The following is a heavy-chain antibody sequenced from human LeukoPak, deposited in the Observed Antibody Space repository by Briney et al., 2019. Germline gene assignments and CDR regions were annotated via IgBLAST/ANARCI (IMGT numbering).Heavy chain of an antibody. V-gene: IGHV1-69*06. CDR2: IIPIFGTA. CDR1: GYTFTSYD. D-gene: IGHD6-19*01. J-gene: IGHJ5*02. Sequence: ASVKVSCKASGYTFTSYDINWVRQATGQGLEWMGGIIPIFGTANYAQKFQGRVTITADKSTSTAYMELSSLRSEDTAVYYCAREVAVAGRDWFDPWGQGTLVTVSS. CDR3: AREVAVAGRDWFDP.